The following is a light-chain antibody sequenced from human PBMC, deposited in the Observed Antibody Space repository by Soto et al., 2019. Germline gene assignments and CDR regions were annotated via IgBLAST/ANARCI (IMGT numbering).Light chain of an antibody. J-gene: IGKJ1*01. CDR1: QSVPSTY. Sequence: VLSQSPGSLHLSPGETATLSCSASQSVPSTYFAWDQQKSGQPPRLLIAGTSNRATGIPDRFSGSGSGRDFILTISRLEPEDFAVYFCQQFGNSPWTFGQGTKVDIK. V-gene: IGKV3-20*01. CDR3: QQFGNSPWT. CDR2: GTS.